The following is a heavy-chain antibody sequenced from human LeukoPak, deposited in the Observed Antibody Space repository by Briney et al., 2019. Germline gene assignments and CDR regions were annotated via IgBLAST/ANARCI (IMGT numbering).Heavy chain of an antibody. Sequence: PSETLSLTCTVSGGSISSGSYYWSWIRQPPGKGLEWIGEINHSGSTNYNPSLKSRVTISVDTSKNQFSLKLSSVTAADTAVYYCARERAAKDFDYWGQGTLVTVSS. V-gene: IGHV4-39*07. D-gene: IGHD2-15*01. CDR2: INHSGST. CDR1: GGSISSGSYY. J-gene: IGHJ4*02. CDR3: ARERAAKDFDY.